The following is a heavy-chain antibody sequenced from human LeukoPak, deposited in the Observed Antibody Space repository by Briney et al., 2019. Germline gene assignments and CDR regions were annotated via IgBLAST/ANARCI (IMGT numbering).Heavy chain of an antibody. CDR1: GLGFSSFS. Sequence: GGSLRLSCAASGLGFSSFSFNWTRQAPGKGLEWVSSITPTTSYIYYADSVRGRFTISRENAKNSLYLQMNSLRAEDTAVYYCARLRRTSDSSGYYYYYDYWGQGTLVTVSS. CDR2: ITPTTSYI. D-gene: IGHD3-22*01. V-gene: IGHV3-21*01. CDR3: ARLRRTSDSSGYYYYYDY. J-gene: IGHJ4*02.